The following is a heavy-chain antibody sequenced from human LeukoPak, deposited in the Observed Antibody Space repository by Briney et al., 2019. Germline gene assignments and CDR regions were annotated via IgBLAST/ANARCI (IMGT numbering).Heavy chain of an antibody. J-gene: IGHJ4*02. CDR1: GGSFSGYY. CDR2: INHSGST. D-gene: IGHD5-12*01. Sequence: SETLSLTCAVYGGSFSGYYWSWIRQPPGKGLEWIGEINHSGSTNYNPSLKSRVTISVDTSKNQFSLKLSSVTAADTAVYYCARDMATAPLDYWGQGTLVTVSS. CDR3: ARDMATAPLDY. V-gene: IGHV4-34*01.